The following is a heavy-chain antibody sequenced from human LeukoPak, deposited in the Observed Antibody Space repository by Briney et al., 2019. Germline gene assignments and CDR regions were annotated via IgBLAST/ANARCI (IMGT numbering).Heavy chain of an antibody. Sequence: SETLSLTCTVSGGSISSGDYYWSWIRRPPGKGLEWIGYIYYSGSTYYNPSLKSRVTISVDTSKNQFSLKLSSVTAADTAVYYCARGYYGSGRPFDYWGQGTLVTVSS. CDR3: ARGYYGSGRPFDY. J-gene: IGHJ4*02. CDR2: IYYSGST. CDR1: GGSISSGDYY. V-gene: IGHV4-30-4*01. D-gene: IGHD3-10*01.